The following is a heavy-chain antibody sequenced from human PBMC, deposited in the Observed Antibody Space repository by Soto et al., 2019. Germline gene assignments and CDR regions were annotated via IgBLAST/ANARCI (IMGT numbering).Heavy chain of an antibody. D-gene: IGHD3-16*02. CDR2: IWYDGSNK. V-gene: IGHV3-33*01. Sequence: GGSLRLSCAASGFTFSSYGMHWVRQAPGKGLEWVAVIWYDGSNKYYADSVKGRFTISRDNSKNTLYLQMNSLRAEDTAVYYCARDRFGLHLGELSSIDYWGQGTLVTVSS. CDR1: GFTFSSYG. J-gene: IGHJ4*02. CDR3: ARDRFGLHLGELSSIDY.